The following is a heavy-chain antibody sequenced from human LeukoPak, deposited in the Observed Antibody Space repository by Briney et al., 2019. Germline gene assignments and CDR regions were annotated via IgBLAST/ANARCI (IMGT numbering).Heavy chain of an antibody. Sequence: PSETLSLTCTVFGGSISSGRYYWSWLRPPDGPGLEGIGRFYTSGSHNYNLSFRRRVTISVDTSQNQFSLNLISMTAADTAVYYCARDAIAAARGGYYYYGMDVWGQGTTVTVSS. V-gene: IGHV4-61*02. D-gene: IGHD6-13*01. J-gene: IGHJ6*02. CDR2: FYTSGSH. CDR3: ARDAIAAARGGYYYYGMDV. CDR1: GGSISSGRYY.